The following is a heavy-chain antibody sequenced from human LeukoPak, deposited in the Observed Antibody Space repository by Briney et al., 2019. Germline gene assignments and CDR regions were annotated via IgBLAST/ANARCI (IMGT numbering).Heavy chain of an antibody. Sequence: SVKVSCKASGYTFSSYAISWVRQAPGQGLEWMGRIIPILGIANYAQKFQGRVTITADKSTSTAYMELSSLRSEDTAVYYCARVTGAGYYDYFDYWGQGTLVTVSS. J-gene: IGHJ4*02. D-gene: IGHD3-22*01. CDR3: ARVTGAGYYDYFDY. V-gene: IGHV1-69*04. CDR1: GYTFSSYA. CDR2: IIPILGIA.